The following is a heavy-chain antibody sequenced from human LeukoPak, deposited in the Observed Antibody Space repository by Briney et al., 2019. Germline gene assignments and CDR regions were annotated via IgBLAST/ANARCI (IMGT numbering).Heavy chain of an antibody. CDR3: ARGIWGAAGPVDY. Sequence: SETLSLTCTVSGGSISSGSYYWSWIRQPAGKGLEWIGRIYTSGSTNYNPSLKSRVTISVDTSKNQFSLKLSSVTAADTAVYYCARGIWGAAGPVDYWGQGTLVTVSS. D-gene: IGHD7-27*01. J-gene: IGHJ4*02. CDR1: GGSISSGSYY. V-gene: IGHV4-61*02. CDR2: IYTSGST.